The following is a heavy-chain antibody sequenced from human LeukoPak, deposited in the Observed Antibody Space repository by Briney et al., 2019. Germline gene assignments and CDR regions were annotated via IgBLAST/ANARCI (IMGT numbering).Heavy chain of an antibody. D-gene: IGHD6-13*01. J-gene: IGHJ6*02. CDR2: ISSSSSTI. CDR3: ARDQVGSSWYYGMDV. CDR1: GFTFSSYS. V-gene: IGHV3-48*02. Sequence: GGSLRLSCAASGFTFSSYSMNWVRQAPGKGLECVSYISSSSSTIYYADSVKGRFAISRDNAKNSLYLQMSSLRDEDTAVYYCARDQVGSSWYYGMDVWGQGTTVTVSS.